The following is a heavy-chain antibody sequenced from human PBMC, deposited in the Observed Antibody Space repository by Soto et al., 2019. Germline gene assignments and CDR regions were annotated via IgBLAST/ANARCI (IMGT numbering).Heavy chain of an antibody. CDR3: AATSSFYYYGMDV. CDR1: GFTFTSSA. Sequence: QMQLVQSGPEVKKPGTSVKVSCKASGFTFTSSAVQWVRQARGQRLEWIGWIVVGSGNTNYAQKFQERVTITRDMSTSPAYMELSSLRSEDTAVYYCAATSSFYYYGMDVWGQGTTVTVSS. V-gene: IGHV1-58*01. CDR2: IVVGSGNT. J-gene: IGHJ6*02. D-gene: IGHD2-2*01.